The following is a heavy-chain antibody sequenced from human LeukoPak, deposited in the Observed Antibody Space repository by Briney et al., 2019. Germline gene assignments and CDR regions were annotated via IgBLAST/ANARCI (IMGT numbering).Heavy chain of an antibody. V-gene: IGHV4-59*01. J-gene: IGHJ6*02. D-gene: IGHD4-23*01. CDR1: GGPISSYY. CDR3: ARAVAPRYYFYGMDV. CDR2: IYYTGST. Sequence: SETLSLTCTVSGGPISSYYWSWIRQPPGKGLEWIGHIYYTGSTNYNPSLKSRVTISVDTSKNQFSLSLTSLTGADTAVYYCARAVAPRYYFYGMDVRGQGTTVTVSS.